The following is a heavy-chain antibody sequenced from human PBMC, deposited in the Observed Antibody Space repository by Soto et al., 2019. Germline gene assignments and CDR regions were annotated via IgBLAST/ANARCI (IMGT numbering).Heavy chain of an antibody. Sequence: QMQLVQSGPEVKKPGTSVKVSCKASGFTFSTSAIQWMRQARGERREWIGWIVVGSGNTNYAQKIQERVTIIRDMSTSTSYMELSSLTSEDTAVYYCVLCTTTSCYGQFDYWGQGTLVTVSS. V-gene: IGHV1-58*02. J-gene: IGHJ4*02. CDR2: IVVGSGNT. D-gene: IGHD2-2*01. CDR1: GFTFSTSA. CDR3: VLCTTTSCYGQFDY.